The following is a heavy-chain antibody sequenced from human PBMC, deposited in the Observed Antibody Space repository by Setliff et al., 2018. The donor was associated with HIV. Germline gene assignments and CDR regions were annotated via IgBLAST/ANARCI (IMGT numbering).Heavy chain of an antibody. CDR2: IHPSGGST. CDR3: AKAGDYYDRTTFDS. D-gene: IGHD3-22*01. Sequence: ASVKVSCKASGGTFSSYAISWVRQAPGQGLEWMGVIHPSGGSTSYAQSFQDRVTMTRDTSTSTVYMELSSLRSEDTAVYYCAKAGDYYDRTTFDSWGQGTLVTVSS. J-gene: IGHJ4*02. CDR1: GGTFSSYA. V-gene: IGHV1-46*01.